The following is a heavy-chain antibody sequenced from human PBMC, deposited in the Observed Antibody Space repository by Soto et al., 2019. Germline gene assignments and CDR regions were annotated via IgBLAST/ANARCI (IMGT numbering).Heavy chain of an antibody. Sequence: EVQLVESGGGLIQPGGSLRLSCAASGFTVSSNYMSWVRQAPGKGLEWVSVIYSGGSTYYADSVKGRFTISRDNSKNTLYLQMNSLRAEDTAVYYCAKGPSGYSYGKRDYWGQGTLVTVSS. V-gene: IGHV3-53*01. CDR3: AKGPSGYSYGKRDY. D-gene: IGHD5-18*01. J-gene: IGHJ4*02. CDR1: GFTVSSNY. CDR2: IYSGGST.